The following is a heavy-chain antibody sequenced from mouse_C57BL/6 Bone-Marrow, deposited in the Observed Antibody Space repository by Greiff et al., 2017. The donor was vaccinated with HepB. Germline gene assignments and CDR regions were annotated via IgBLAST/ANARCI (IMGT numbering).Heavy chain of an antibody. CDR3: AVYGSSWAWFAY. D-gene: IGHD1-1*01. CDR2: IYPGSGST. CDR1: GYTFTSYW. J-gene: IGHJ3*01. Sequence: VQLQQPGAELVKPWASVKMSCKASGYTFTSYWITWVKQRPGQGLEWIGDIYPGSGSTNYNEKFKSKATLTVDTSSSTAYMQLSSLTSEDSAVYYCAVYGSSWAWFAYWGQGTLVTVSA. V-gene: IGHV1-55*01.